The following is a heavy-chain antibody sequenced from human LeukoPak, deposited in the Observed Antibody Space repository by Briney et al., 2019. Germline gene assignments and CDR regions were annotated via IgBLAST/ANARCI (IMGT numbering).Heavy chain of an antibody. V-gene: IGHV4-34*01. CDR1: AESFRSFY. D-gene: IGHD5-24*01. CDR2: INSYGTA. J-gene: IGHJ5*02. Sequence: SETLSLTCTFKAESFRSFYWSWVRQPPGKGLEWIAEINSYGTANYCPSLKSRATISVDSVDTSGMQYSLKLSFVTAADTAVYYCARNYHGGLDPWGQGTLVIVPS. CDR3: ARNYHGGLDP.